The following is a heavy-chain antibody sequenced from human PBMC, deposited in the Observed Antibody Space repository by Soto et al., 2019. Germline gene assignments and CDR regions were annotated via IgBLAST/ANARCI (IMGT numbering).Heavy chain of an antibody. D-gene: IGHD6-19*01. CDR2: VSYDGSKK. J-gene: IGHJ4*02. Sequence: QVQLVESGGGVVQPARSLRLSCAASGLSFSSYGMHWVREAPGKGLEWVASVSYDGSKKYYANSAKGRFTISRDNSNNMLYLQLSSLGVEDTAVYYCAKDHHAIAVAGSPVDYWGQGTLVIVSS. V-gene: IGHV3-30*18. CDR3: AKDHHAIAVAGSPVDY. CDR1: GLSFSSYG.